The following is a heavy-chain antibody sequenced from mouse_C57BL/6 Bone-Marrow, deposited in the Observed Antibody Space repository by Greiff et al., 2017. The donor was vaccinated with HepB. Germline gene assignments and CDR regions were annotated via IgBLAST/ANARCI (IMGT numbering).Heavy chain of an antibody. Sequence: VQLQQSGAELARPGASVKLSCKASGYTFTSYGISWVKQRTGQGLEWIGEIYPRSGNTYYNEKFKGKATLTADKSSSTAYMQLSSLTSEDSAVYFCARYYYGSRYYYAMDYWGQGTSVTVSS. J-gene: IGHJ4*01. CDR1: GYTFTSYG. CDR2: IYPRSGNT. CDR3: ARYYYGSRYYYAMDY. V-gene: IGHV1-81*01. D-gene: IGHD1-1*01.